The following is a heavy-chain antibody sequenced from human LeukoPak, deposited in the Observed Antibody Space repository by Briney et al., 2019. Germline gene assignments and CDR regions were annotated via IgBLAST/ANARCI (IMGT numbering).Heavy chain of an antibody. Sequence: GGSLRLSCAASGFTFSNAWMSWVRQAPGKGLEGVGRIKSKTDGGTTDYAAPVKGRFTISRDDSKNTLYLQMNSLKTEDTAVYYCTTRARGNYYDSSGYLVPYYYYYYMDVWGKGTTVTVSS. J-gene: IGHJ6*03. CDR2: IKSKTDGGTT. D-gene: IGHD3-22*01. V-gene: IGHV3-15*01. CDR1: GFTFSNAW. CDR3: TTRARGNYYDSSGYLVPYYYYYYMDV.